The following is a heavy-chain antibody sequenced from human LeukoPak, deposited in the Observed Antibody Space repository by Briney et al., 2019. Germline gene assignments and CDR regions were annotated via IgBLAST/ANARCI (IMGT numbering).Heavy chain of an antibody. D-gene: IGHD4-17*01. CDR1: GFTFSNCA. Sequence: GGSLRLSCTASGFTFSNCAMSWVRQAPGKGLEWVSAISGSGGSTYYADSVKGRFTISRDNSKNTLYLQMTSLRGADTAVYYCAKVVNGDYDAFDIWGQGTVVTVSS. CDR3: AKVVNGDYDAFDI. CDR2: ISGSGGST. J-gene: IGHJ3*02. V-gene: IGHV3-23*01.